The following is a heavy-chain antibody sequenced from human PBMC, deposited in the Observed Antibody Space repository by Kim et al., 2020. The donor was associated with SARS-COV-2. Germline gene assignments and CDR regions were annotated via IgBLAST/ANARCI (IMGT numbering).Heavy chain of an antibody. D-gene: IGHD2-15*01. CDR1: GFTVSSNY. Sequence: GGSLRLSCAASGFTVSSNYMSWVRQAPGKGLEWVSVIYSGGSTYYADSVKGRFTISRDNSKNTLYLQMNSLRAEDTAVYYCAREMVVVVDATYYYYYGMGVWGQGTTVTVSS. V-gene: IGHV3-53*01. CDR3: AREMVVVVDATYYYYYGMGV. CDR2: IYSGGST. J-gene: IGHJ6*02.